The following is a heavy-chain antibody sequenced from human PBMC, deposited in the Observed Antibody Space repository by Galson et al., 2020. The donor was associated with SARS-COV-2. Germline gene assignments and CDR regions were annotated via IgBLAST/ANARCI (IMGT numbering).Heavy chain of an antibody. CDR3: VGSYYYDQYAFDI. Sequence: PGGSLRLSCAASGFSFSDYWMSWVRQAPREGLEWVANIKGDGSERDYVDSVKGRFTMSRDNAKKSLYLEMNSLREEDTAVYYCVGSYYYDQYAFDIWGQGTMVTVFS. D-gene: IGHD3-22*01. J-gene: IGHJ3*02. V-gene: IGHV3-7*01. CDR2: IKGDGSER. CDR1: GFSFSDYW.